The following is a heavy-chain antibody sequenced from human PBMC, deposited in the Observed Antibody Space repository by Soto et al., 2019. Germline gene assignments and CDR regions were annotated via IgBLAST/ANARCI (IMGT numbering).Heavy chain of an antibody. V-gene: IGHV3-33*01. J-gene: IGHJ4*02. D-gene: IGHD6-19*01. Sequence: GGSLRLSCAASGFTFSSYGMHWVRQAPGKGLEWVAVIWYDGSNKYYADSVKGRFTISRDNSKNTLYLQMNSLRAEDTAVYYCAREDSSGWYLLDYWGQGTLVTVSS. CDR3: AREDSSGWYLLDY. CDR2: IWYDGSNK. CDR1: GFTFSSYG.